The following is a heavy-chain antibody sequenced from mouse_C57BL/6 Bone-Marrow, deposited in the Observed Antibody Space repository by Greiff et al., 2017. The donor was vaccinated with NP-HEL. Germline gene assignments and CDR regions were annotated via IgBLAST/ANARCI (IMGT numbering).Heavy chain of an antibody. Sequence: QVQLQQPGAELVKPGASVKLSCKASGYTFTSYWMQWVKQRPGQGLAWIGEIDPSDSYTNYNQKFKGKATLTVDTSSSTAYMQLSSLTSEDSAVYYCARCPLTTVVDYFDYWGQGTTLTVSS. CDR2: IDPSDSYT. J-gene: IGHJ2*01. CDR3: ARCPLTTVVDYFDY. D-gene: IGHD1-1*01. CDR1: GYTFTSYW. V-gene: IGHV1-50*01.